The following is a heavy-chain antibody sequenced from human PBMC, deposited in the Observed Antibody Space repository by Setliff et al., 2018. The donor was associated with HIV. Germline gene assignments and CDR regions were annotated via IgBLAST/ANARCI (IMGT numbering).Heavy chain of an antibody. D-gene: IGHD3-10*01. CDR3: ARTSAGGQENDY. V-gene: IGHV3-7*03. J-gene: IGHJ4*02. Sequence: GGSLRLSCAASGFTFSSYWMSWVRQAPGKGLEWVANIKQDGSEKYYLDSVMGRFTVSRDNAKNSLYLQVNTVRADDTALYYCARTSAGGQENDYWGQGTLVTVSS. CDR2: IKQDGSEK. CDR1: GFTFSSYW.